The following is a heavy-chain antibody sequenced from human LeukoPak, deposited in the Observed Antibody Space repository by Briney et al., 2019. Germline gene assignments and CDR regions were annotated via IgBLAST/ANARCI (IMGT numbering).Heavy chain of an antibody. D-gene: IGHD5-18*01. CDR3: ARGRYSYYDY. J-gene: IGHJ4*02. CDR2: ISSSSSYI. CDR1: GFTFSSYS. V-gene: IGHV3-21*01. Sequence: PGGSLRLSCAASGFTFSSYSMNWVRQAPGKGLEWVSSISSSSSYIYYADPVKGRFTISRDSSKNTLYLQMNSLRAEDTAVYYCARGRYSYYDYWGQGTLVTVSS.